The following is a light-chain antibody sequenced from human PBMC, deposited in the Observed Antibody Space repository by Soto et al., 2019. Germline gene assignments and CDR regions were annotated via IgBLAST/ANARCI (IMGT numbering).Light chain of an antibody. CDR1: QGIRNV. Sequence: AIQMIQSPSSLSASVGDRVTITCRASQGIRNVLGWYQQKPGKAPKLLIYAISSLQSGVPSRFSCSGSGTDFTLTISRLQPEDSATYYCLQKYNYPRTFGQGTKGAIK. J-gene: IGKJ1*01. V-gene: IGKV1-6*01. CDR2: AIS. CDR3: LQKYNYPRT.